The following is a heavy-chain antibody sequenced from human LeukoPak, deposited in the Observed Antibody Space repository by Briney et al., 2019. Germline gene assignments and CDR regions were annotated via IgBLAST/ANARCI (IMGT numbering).Heavy chain of an antibody. D-gene: IGHD7-27*01. Sequence: GASVKVSCKASGYTFTGYYMHWVRQAPGQGLEWMGWINPNSGGTNYAQKFQGRVTMTRDTSISTAYMELSRLRSDDTAVYYCARDPIRSLWGETYFDYWGQGTLVTVSS. CDR3: ARDPIRSLWGETYFDY. CDR1: GYTFTGYY. V-gene: IGHV1-2*02. J-gene: IGHJ4*02. CDR2: INPNSGGT.